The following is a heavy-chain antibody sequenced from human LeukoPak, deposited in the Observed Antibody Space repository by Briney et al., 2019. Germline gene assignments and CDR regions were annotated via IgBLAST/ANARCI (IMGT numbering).Heavy chain of an antibody. CDR3: AKDRIAAAGPFDY. D-gene: IGHD6-13*01. CDR1: GFTFSSYW. V-gene: IGHV3-7*01. CDR2: IKQDESEK. J-gene: IGHJ4*02. Sequence: GGSLRLSCAASGFTFSSYWMSWVRQAPGKGLEWVANIKQDESEKYYVDSVKGRFTISRDNSKNTLYLQMNSLRAEDTAVYYCAKDRIAAAGPFDYWGQGTLVTVSS.